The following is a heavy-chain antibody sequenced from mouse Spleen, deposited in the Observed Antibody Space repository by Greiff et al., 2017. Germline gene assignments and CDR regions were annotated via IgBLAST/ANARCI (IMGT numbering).Heavy chain of an antibody. CDR1: GFNIKDDY. V-gene: IGHV14-4*01. J-gene: IGHJ2*01. Sequence: EVQLQQSGAELVRPGASVKLSCTASGFNIKDDYMHWVKQRPEQGLEWIGWIDPENGDTEYASKFQGKATITADTSSNTAYLQLSSLTSEDTAVYYCTSERVFDYGGQGTTLTVSS. CDR2: IDPENGDT. CDR3: TSERVFDY.